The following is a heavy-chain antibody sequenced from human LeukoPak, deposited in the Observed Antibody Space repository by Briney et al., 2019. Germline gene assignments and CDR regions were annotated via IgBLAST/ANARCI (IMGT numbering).Heavy chain of an antibody. Sequence: PSETLSLTCAVYGGSFSGYYWSWIRQPPGKGLEWIGEINHSGSTNYNPSLKSRVTISVDTSKNQFSLKLSSVTAADTAVYYCARVRRATITWSDYWGQGTLVTVSS. D-gene: IGHD5-12*01. CDR1: GGSFSGYY. CDR2: INHSGST. V-gene: IGHV4-34*01. CDR3: ARVRRATITWSDY. J-gene: IGHJ4*02.